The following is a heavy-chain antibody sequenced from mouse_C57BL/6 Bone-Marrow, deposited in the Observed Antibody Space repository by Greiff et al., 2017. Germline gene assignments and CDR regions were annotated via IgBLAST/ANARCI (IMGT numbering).Heavy chain of an antibody. CDR3: ARRGETAWFAY. CDR2: INPGSGGT. J-gene: IGHJ3*01. V-gene: IGHV1-54*01. D-gene: IGHD4-1*01. CDR1: GYAFTNYL. Sequence: QVQLQQSGAELVRPGTSVKVSCKASGYAFTNYLIEWVKQRPGQGLEWIGVINPGSGGTSYNQKFKGKATLTVDQSSSTAYMQLNSLTSEDSAVYYCARRGETAWFAYWGQGTLVTVSA.